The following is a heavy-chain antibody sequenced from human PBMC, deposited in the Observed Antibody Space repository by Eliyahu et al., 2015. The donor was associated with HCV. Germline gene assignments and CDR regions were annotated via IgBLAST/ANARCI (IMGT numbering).Heavy chain of an antibody. CDR3: TREKGGAALDY. CDR1: GFSFNRYW. D-gene: IGHD3-16*01. J-gene: IGHJ4*02. Sequence: EVQLVESGGGLIQPGGSLRLSCAASGFSFNRYWMSWVRQAPGKGLEWVANINQDGSERYDVGSVRGRFTISRDNARNSLYLQLSSLRAEDTAVYFCTREKGGAALDYWGQGTLVTVSS. V-gene: IGHV3-7*03. CDR2: INQDGSER.